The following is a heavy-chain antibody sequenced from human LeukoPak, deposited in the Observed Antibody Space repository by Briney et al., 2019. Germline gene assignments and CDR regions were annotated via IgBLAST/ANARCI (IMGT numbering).Heavy chain of an antibody. CDR2: TYYSGST. V-gene: IGHV4-39*07. J-gene: IGHJ4*02. Sequence: SETLSLTCTVSGGSISSSSYYWGWIRQPPGKGLEWIGSTYYSGSTYYNPSLKSRVTISVDTSKNQFSLKLSSVTAADTAVYYCARASGWYAGDYWGQGTLVTVSS. CDR3: ARASGWYAGDY. CDR1: GGSISSSSYY. D-gene: IGHD6-19*01.